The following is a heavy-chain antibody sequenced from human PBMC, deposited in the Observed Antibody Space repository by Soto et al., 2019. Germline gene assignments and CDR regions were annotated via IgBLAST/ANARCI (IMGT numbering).Heavy chain of an antibody. CDR1: GYRFPNYW. CDR3: AGKYCTTTTWVKGTEAFDI. Sequence: EVQLVQSGAEVKKPGESLKISCKSSGYRFPNYWIGWVRQMPGQGLEGMGIIYLGDSDTRYSTFFQGQVTNSADKSLSTAYLHWSSLKASDTATYYCAGKYCTTTTWVKGTEAFDIWGQGTMVTVSS. J-gene: IGHJ3*02. CDR2: IYLGDSDT. D-gene: IGHD2-8*01. V-gene: IGHV5-51*03.